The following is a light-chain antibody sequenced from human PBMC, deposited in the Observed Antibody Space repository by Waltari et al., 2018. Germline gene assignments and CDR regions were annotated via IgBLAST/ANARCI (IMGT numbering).Light chain of an antibody. CDR3: QQLNSYPPEIT. CDR2: AAS. Sequence: DIQLTQSPSFLSASVGDRVTITCRASQGFSSSLAWYQQKPGKAPKLLIYAASTLQSGVPSRFSGSGSGTEFTLTISSLQPEDFATYYCQQLNSYPPEITFGQGTRLEIK. CDR1: QGFSSS. V-gene: IGKV1-9*01. J-gene: IGKJ5*01.